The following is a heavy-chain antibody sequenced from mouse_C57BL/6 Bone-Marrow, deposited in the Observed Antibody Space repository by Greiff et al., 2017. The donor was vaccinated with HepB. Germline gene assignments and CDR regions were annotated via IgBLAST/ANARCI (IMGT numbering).Heavy chain of an antibody. CDR1: GYTFTSYW. J-gene: IGHJ3*01. CDR3: ARGFFAY. CDR2: IDPSDSYT. Sequence: QVQLQHPGAELVMPGASVKLSCKASGYTFTSYWMHWVKQRPGQGLEWIGEIDPSDSYTNYNQKFKGKSTLTVDKSSSTAYMQLSSLTSEDSAVYYCARGFFAYWGQGTLVTVSA. V-gene: IGHV1-69*01. D-gene: IGHD3-1*01.